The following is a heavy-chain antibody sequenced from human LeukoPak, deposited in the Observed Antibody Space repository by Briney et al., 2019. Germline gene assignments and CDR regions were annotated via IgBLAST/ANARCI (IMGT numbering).Heavy chain of an antibody. CDR1: AGSISSGGYY. Sequence: SETLSLTCTVSAGSISSGGYYWSWIRHHPGNGLEWIGYIYYCVRQYYHTSFKGRVPISVDKSKNQFSLKLSSVTAADPAVYYCARDGFYAFDIWGQGTMVTVSS. D-gene: IGHD3-10*01. CDR3: ARDGFYAFDI. CDR2: IYYCVRQ. V-gene: IGHV4-31*03. J-gene: IGHJ3*02.